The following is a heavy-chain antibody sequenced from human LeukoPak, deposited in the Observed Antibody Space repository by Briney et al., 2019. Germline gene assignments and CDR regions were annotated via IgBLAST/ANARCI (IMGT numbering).Heavy chain of an antibody. Sequence: SETLSLTCAVYGGSFSGYYWSWIRQPPGKGLEWIGEINHSGSTNYNPSLKSRVTISVDTSKNQFSLKLSSVTAADTAVYYCARNEGRFLEWLDAFDIWGQGTMVTVSS. CDR3: ARNEGRFLEWLDAFDI. J-gene: IGHJ3*02. D-gene: IGHD3-3*01. V-gene: IGHV4-34*01. CDR2: INHSGST. CDR1: GGSFSGYY.